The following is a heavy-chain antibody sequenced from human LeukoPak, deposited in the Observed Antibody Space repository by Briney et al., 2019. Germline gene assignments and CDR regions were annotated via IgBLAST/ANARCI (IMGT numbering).Heavy chain of an antibody. J-gene: IGHJ5*02. D-gene: IGHD1-26*01. Sequence: SGGSLRLSCAASGFTFSAYGMHWVRQAPGRGLEWVGVIWHDGTNKYYADSVQGRFTISRDNTRNTLYLQMNSLRAEDTAVYYCTKDYRQKSDNWFDPWGQGTLVTVSS. CDR1: GFTFSAYG. V-gene: IGHV3-33*06. CDR3: TKDYRQKSDNWFDP. CDR2: IWHDGTNK.